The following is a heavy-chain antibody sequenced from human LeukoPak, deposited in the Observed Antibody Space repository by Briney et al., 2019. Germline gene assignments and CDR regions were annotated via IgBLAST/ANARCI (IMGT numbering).Heavy chain of an antibody. D-gene: IGHD2-2*01. CDR2: MNPNSGNT. Sequence: ASVKVSCKASGYTFTSYDINWVRQATGQGLEWMGWMNPNSGNTGYAQKFQGRVTMTRNTSISTAYMELSSLRSEDTAVYYCARVFVCGRTSCYAFDIWGQGTMVTVSS. CDR1: GYTFTSYD. V-gene: IGHV1-8*01. CDR3: ARVFVCGRTSCYAFDI. J-gene: IGHJ3*02.